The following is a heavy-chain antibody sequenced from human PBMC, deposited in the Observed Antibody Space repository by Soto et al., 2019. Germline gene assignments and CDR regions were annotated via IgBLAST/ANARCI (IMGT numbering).Heavy chain of an antibody. CDR2: INKDGSQK. J-gene: IGHJ4*02. V-gene: IGHV3-7*03. CDR3: VRELGLDY. D-gene: IGHD7-27*01. CDR1: GFTLINDW. Sequence: LRLSCAASGFTLINDWMTWVRQAPGKGLEWVANINKDGSQKNYVDSVKGRFTIARDNGQNSLSLQINSLRVEDTAVYYCVRELGLDYWGKGSLGTVSS.